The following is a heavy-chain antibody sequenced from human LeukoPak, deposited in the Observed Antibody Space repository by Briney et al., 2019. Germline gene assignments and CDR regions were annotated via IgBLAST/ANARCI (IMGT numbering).Heavy chain of an antibody. CDR3: ARACYDVLAGSREYYFDY. V-gene: IGHV4-39*01. J-gene: IGHJ4*02. CDR1: GDSISSSRSY. Sequence: PSETLSLTCTVSGDSISSSRSYWGWIRQPPGKRLEWIGTIYYSPSTYYHPSLQSRVSISVETSKNQFSLRLSSVTAADTAVYYCARACYDVLAGSREYYFDYWGQGILVTVSS. D-gene: IGHD3-9*01. CDR2: IYYSPST.